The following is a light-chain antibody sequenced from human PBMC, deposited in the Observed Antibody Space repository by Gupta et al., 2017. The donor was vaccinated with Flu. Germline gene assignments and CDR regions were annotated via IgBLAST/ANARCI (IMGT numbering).Light chain of an antibody. V-gene: IGLV2-14*01. CDR1: SSDVGGYDF. CDR2: DVN. CDR3: SSYTSSNTVI. Sequence: QSALTQPASVSGSPGQSITISCTGTSSDVGGYDFVSWCQHHPGKAPKLIIYDVNSRPSGVSNRFSGSKSGNTASLTISGLQAEDEADYYCSSYTSSNTVIFGGGTKVTVL. J-gene: IGLJ2*01.